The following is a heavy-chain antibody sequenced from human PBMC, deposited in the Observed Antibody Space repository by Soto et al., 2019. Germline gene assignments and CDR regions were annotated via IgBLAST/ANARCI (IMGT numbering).Heavy chain of an antibody. V-gene: IGHV1-3*01. Sequence: GASVKVSCKASGYTFTRYTMNWVRQAPGQRLEWMGWINPDNGNTKSSQKFQDRVIITRDTSASTAYMDLSSLRSEDTAVYYCARAMVVAALARNWGQGTLVTVSS. CDR3: ARAMVVAALARN. J-gene: IGHJ4*02. CDR1: GYTFTRYT. D-gene: IGHD2-15*01. CDR2: INPDNGNT.